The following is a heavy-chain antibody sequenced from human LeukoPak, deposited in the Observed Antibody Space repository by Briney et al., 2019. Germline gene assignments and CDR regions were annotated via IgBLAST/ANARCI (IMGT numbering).Heavy chain of an antibody. D-gene: IGHD3-3*02. CDR3: ARVGDHFHWNLDL. J-gene: IGHJ2*01. CDR2: IYSGATT. CDR1: GFTVSTKY. V-gene: IGHV3-53*01. Sequence: GGSPRLSCAASGFTVSTKYMNWVRQAPGKGQEWVSIIYSGATTYYADSVKGRFTISRDTSKNTVSLQMNSLRAEDTAVYFCARVGDHFHWNLDLWGRGTLVTVSS.